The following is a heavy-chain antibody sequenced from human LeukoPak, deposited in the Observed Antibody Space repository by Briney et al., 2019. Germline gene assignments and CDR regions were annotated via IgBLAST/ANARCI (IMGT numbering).Heavy chain of an antibody. Sequence: GGSLRLSCAVSGFTFSKHGMSWVRQAPWKGLEWVSTISGSGDSTYYADSVKGRFTTSRDNSKNVVYLQMDSLRAEDTATYYCAKLNSYGDYSGQGTLVTISS. V-gene: IGHV3-23*01. J-gene: IGHJ4*02. CDR1: GFTFSKHG. CDR2: ISGSGDST. CDR3: AKLNSYGDY. D-gene: IGHD5-18*01.